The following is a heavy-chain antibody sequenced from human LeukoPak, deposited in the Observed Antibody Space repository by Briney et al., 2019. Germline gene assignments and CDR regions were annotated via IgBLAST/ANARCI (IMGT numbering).Heavy chain of an antibody. D-gene: IGHD3-22*01. V-gene: IGHV3-30*18. Sequence: GGSLRLSCAASGFTFSSYGMHWVRQAPGKGLEWVAVISYDGSNKYYADSVKGRFTISRDNSKNTLYLQMNSLRAEDTAVYYCAKKYYDSSGYFDYWGQGTLVTVSS. CDR2: ISYDGSNK. CDR1: GFTFSSYG. J-gene: IGHJ4*02. CDR3: AKKYYDSSGYFDY.